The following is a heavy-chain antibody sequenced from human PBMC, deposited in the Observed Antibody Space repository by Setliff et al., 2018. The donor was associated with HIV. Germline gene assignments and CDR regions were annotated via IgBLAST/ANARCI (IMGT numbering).Heavy chain of an antibody. Sequence: GGSLRLSCAASGFTFSSYSMNWVRQAPGKGLEWVSYISSSSSTIYYADSVKGRFTISRDNARNSLYLKIKSLKAEDTAVYYCARGGGFYYYMDVWGKGTTVTVSS. CDR3: ARGGGFYYYMDV. J-gene: IGHJ6*03. V-gene: IGHV3-48*04. CDR1: GFTFSSYS. CDR2: ISSSSSTI. D-gene: IGHD3-16*01.